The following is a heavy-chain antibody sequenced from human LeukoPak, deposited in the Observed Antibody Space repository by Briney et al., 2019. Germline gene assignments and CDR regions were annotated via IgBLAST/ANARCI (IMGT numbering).Heavy chain of an antibody. CDR2: ISGSGGST. J-gene: IGHJ4*02. CDR1: GFTFSSYA. D-gene: IGHD4-11*01. Sequence: GRSLRLSCAASGFTFSSYAMSWVRQAPGKGLEWVSAISGSGGSTYYADSVKGRFTISRDNSKNTLYLQMNSLRAEDTAVYYCAKATTVTDVPYWGQGTLVTVSS. V-gene: IGHV3-23*01. CDR3: AKATTVTDVPY.